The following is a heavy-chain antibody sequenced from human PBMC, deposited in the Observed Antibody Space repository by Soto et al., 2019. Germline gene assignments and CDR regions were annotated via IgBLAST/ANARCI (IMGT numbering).Heavy chain of an antibody. Sequence: ESGGGVVQPGRSLRLSCAASGFTFSSYAMHWVRQAPGKGLEWVAVISYDGSNKYYADSVKGRFTISRDNSKNTLYLQMNSLRAEDTAVYYCARDRGTSSTSLLSWLTWGQGTLVTVSS. CDR1: GFTFSSYA. J-gene: IGHJ4*02. CDR2: ISYDGSNK. CDR3: ARDRGTSSTSLLSWLT. V-gene: IGHV3-30-3*01. D-gene: IGHD2-2*01.